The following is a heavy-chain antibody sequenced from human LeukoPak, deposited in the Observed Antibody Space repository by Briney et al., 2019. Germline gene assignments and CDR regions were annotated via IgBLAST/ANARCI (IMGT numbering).Heavy chain of an antibody. CDR3: ARVLAYYYDSSGYYPYFDY. CDR2: ISAYNGNT. V-gene: IGHV1-18*01. J-gene: IGHJ4*02. D-gene: IGHD3-22*01. CDR1: GYTFTSYG. Sequence: ASVKVSCKASGYTFTSYGISWVRRAPGQGLEWMGWISAYNGNTNYAQKLQGRVTMTTDTSTSTAYMELRSLRSDDTAVYYCARVLAYYYDSSGYYPYFDYWGQGTLVTVSS.